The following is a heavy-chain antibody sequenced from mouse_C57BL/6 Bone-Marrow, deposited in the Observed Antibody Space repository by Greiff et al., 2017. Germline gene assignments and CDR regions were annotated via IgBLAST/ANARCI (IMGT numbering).Heavy chain of an antibody. Sequence: EVMLVESGGGLVQPGGSLSLSCAASGFTFTDYYMSWVRQPPGKALEWLGFIRNKANGYTTEYSASVKGRFTISRDNSQSILYLQMNALRAEDSATYYGARKSILGGYDWYFDVWGTGTTVTVSS. CDR1: GFTFTDYY. V-gene: IGHV7-3*01. CDR3: ARKSILGGYDWYFDV. CDR2: IRNKANGYTT. J-gene: IGHJ1*03. D-gene: IGHD1-1*02.